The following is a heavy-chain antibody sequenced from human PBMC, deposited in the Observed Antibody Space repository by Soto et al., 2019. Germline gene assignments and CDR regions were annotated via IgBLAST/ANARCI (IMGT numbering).Heavy chain of an antibody. D-gene: IGHD3-10*01. V-gene: IGHV3-74*01. CDR2: IETDGTTQ. CDR3: GRQAALWEKVDF. CDR1: GFTFAKYW. Sequence: LRLSSLVSGFTFAKYWMHWVRQAPGKRLVWVARIETDGTTQTYADSAEGRFTISRDNAKNTLYLHINSLRAEDTAVYYCGRQAALWEKVDFRGHGTPVTVSS. J-gene: IGHJ1*01.